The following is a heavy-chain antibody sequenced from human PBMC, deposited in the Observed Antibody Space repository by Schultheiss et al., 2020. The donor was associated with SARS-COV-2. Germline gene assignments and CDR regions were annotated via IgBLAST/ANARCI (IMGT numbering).Heavy chain of an antibody. D-gene: IGHD6-13*01. V-gene: IGHV3-15*01. J-gene: IGHJ6*02. CDR2: IKSKTDGGTT. CDR3: TTQPGIAAAGTYYYYYGMDV. Sequence: GESLKISCAASGFTFSNAWMSWVRQAPGKGLEWVGRIKSKTDGGTTDYAAPVKGRFTISRDDSKNTLYLQMNSLKTEDTAVYYCTTQPGIAAAGTYYYYYGMDVWGQGTTVTVSS. CDR1: GFTFSNAW.